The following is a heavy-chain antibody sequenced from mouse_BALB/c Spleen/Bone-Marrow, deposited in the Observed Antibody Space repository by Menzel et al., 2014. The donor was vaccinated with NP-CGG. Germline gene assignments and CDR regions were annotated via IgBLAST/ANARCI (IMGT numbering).Heavy chain of an antibody. V-gene: IGHV5-6-3*01. CDR3: ARDHVVGY. J-gene: IGHJ3*01. CDR2: INNNGGST. Sequence: LQQSGGGLVQPGGSLKLSCAASGFTFSTYGMSWVRQTPDKRLELVASINNNGGSTYYPDSVKGRFTISRDNAKNTLYLQMSSLKSEDTAMYYCARDHVVGYWGQGTLVTVSA. CDR1: GFTFSTYG.